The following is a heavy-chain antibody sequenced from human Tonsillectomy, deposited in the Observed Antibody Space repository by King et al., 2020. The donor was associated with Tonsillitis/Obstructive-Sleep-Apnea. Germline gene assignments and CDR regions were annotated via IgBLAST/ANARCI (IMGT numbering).Heavy chain of an antibody. CDR1: GFSLSTSGVG. CDR3: AHAGIAVSGYDY. D-gene: IGHD6-19*01. Sequence: TLKESGPTLVKPTQTLTLTCTFSGFSLSTSGVGVGWIRQPPRKALEWLARIYWDDDNRYSPSLKSRVTITKDTSKNQVVLTMTNMDPVDTAPYYCAHAGIAVSGYDYWGQGTLVTVSS. V-gene: IGHV2-5*02. CDR2: IYWDDDN. J-gene: IGHJ4*02.